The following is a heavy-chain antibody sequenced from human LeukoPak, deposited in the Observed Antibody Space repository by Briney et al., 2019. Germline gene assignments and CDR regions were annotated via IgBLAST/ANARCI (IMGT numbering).Heavy chain of an antibody. CDR2: IYSGGST. CDR1: GFTVSSNY. V-gene: IGHV3-53*01. D-gene: IGHD3-3*01. CDR3: ASSEPHYDFWSGYYYRTYYYYGMDV. Sequence: GGSLRLSCAAFGFTVSSNYMSWVRQAPGKGLEWVSVIYSGGSTYYADSVKGRFTISRDNSKNTLYLQMNSLRAEDTAVYYCASSEPHYDFWSGYYYRTYYYYGMDVWGQGTTVTVSS. J-gene: IGHJ6*02.